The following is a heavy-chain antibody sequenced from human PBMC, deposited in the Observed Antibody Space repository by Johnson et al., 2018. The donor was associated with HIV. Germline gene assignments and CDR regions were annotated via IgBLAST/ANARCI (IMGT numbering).Heavy chain of an antibody. Sequence: QVQLVESGGGVVQPGRSLRLSCATSGFTFSSFGMHWVRQAPGKGLEWVAVISHDGSKKYYADSVEGRFTISRDNFKNTLYLQMNSLRDEDTAVYYCARLPSGYSRDDLDIWGQGTMVTVSS. CDR2: ISHDGSKK. CDR1: GFTFSSFG. J-gene: IGHJ3*02. V-gene: IGHV3-30*03. D-gene: IGHD5-18*01. CDR3: ARLPSGYSRDDLDI.